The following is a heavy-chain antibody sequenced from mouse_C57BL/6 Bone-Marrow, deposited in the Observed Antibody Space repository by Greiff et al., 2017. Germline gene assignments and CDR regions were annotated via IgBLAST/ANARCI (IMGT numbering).Heavy chain of an antibody. CDR2: IYPGSGYT. Sequence: QVQLKQSGAELVRPGASVKLSCKASGYTFTDYYINWVKQRPGQGLEWIAKIYPGSGYTYYNEKFKGKATLTAEKSSSTAYMQLSSLTSEDSAVYFGARSRGLYGYAMDYWGQGTSVTVSS. J-gene: IGHJ4*01. CDR3: ARSRGLYGYAMDY. D-gene: IGHD1-1*02. V-gene: IGHV1-76*01. CDR1: GYTFTDYY.